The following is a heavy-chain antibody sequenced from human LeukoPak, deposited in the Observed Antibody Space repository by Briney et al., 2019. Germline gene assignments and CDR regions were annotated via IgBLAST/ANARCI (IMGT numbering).Heavy chain of an antibody. Sequence: PGGSLRLSCAASGFTFSSYAMSWVRQAPGKGLEWVSALSGTGGSAYYADSVKGRFTISRDNSKNTLYLQMNSLRAEDTAVYYCAKDPEVVVAYCGGDCFGAGIFDYWGQGTLVTVSS. CDR1: GFTFSSYA. V-gene: IGHV3-23*01. J-gene: IGHJ4*02. CDR3: AKDPEVVVAYCGGDCFGAGIFDY. D-gene: IGHD2-21*01. CDR2: LSGTGGSA.